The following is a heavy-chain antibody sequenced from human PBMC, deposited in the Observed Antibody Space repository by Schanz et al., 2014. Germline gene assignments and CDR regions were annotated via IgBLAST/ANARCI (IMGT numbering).Heavy chain of an antibody. CDR3: ARERTMVRVAYTDAYDV. CDR1: GFSVGNKY. J-gene: IGHJ3*01. Sequence: VQLVESGGGLVQPGGSLRLSCAASGFSVGNKYMNWVRQAPGKGLEWVSFIYIGGNTYYADSVKGRFTISRDNSKNTVYIQMNSLRAEDTAVYYGARERTMVRVAYTDAYDVWGRGTMVTVSS. CDR2: IYIGGNT. D-gene: IGHD5-12*01. V-gene: IGHV3-66*01.